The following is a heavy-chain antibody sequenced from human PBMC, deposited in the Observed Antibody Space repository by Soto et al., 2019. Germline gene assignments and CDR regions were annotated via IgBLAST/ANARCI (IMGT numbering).Heavy chain of an antibody. CDR2: LSRSGNTI. V-gene: IGHV3-11*01. J-gene: IGHJ3*02. D-gene: IGHD6-19*01. CDR1: GFTFGDYE. CDR3: ARRSGWYEADAFER. Sequence: GGSLRLSCAASGFTFGDYEMSWIRQAAGKGPEWVSFLSRSGNTIYYADSVKGRFSISRDNDENSLYLQMESLRVEDTATYFCARRSGWYEADAFERRGQGTIVTVSS.